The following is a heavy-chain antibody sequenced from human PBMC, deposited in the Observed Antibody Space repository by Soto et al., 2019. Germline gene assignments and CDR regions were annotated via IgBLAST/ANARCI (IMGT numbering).Heavy chain of an antibody. J-gene: IGHJ4*02. Sequence: PGGSLRLSCVASGFTFSAYSMNWVRQAPGRGLEWVSSITSSSSYTSYSHSVKGRFTISRDNAKNSLYLQMNSLSAEDTAVYYCARDTRWLQSSGHYFFDYWGQGTLVTVSS. CDR1: GFTFSAYS. D-gene: IGHD5-12*01. CDR3: ARDTRWLQSSGHYFFDY. V-gene: IGHV3-21*06. CDR2: ITSSSSYT.